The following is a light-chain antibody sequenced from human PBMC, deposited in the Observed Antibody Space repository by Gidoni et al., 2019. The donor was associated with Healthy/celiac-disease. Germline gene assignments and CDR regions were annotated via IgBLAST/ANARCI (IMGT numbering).Light chain of an antibody. CDR2: WAS. CDR1: QSVLYSSNNKNY. J-gene: IGKJ3*01. Sequence: TQSPDSLAVSLGERATINCKSSQSVLYSSNNKNYLAWYQQKPGQPPKLLIYWASTRESGVPDRFSGSGSGTDFTLTISSLQAEDVAVYYCQQYYSTPRFTFGPXTKVDIK. CDR3: QQYYSTPRFT. V-gene: IGKV4-1*01.